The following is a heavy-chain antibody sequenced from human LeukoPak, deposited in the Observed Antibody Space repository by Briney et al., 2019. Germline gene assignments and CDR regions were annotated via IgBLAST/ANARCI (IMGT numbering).Heavy chain of an antibody. J-gene: IGHJ5*02. CDR2: IYTSGSN. V-gene: IGHV4-4*07. D-gene: IGHD1-26*01. Sequence: SETLSLTCTVSGGSISSYYWSWIRQPAGKGLEWIGRIYTSGSNNYNPSLKSRVTMSVDTSKNQFSLKLSSVTAADTAVYYCARISESGSYSYNWFDPWGQGTLVTVSS. CDR3: ARISESGSYSYNWFDP. CDR1: GGSISSYY.